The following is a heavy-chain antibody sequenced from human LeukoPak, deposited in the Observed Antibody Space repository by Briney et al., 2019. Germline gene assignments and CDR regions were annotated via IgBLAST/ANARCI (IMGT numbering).Heavy chain of an antibody. CDR2: ISSNGDTT. Sequence: GGSLRLSCAASGFTFSSYSVIWARQAPGKGLEWVSYISSNGDTTYYADSVKGRFTISRDNGKNLVSLQMNSLRDEDTAVYYCARADRDGNKRFLDWGQGTLVT. CDR1: GFTFSSYS. CDR3: ARADRDGNKRFLD. V-gene: IGHV3-48*02. D-gene: IGHD1/OR15-1a*01. J-gene: IGHJ4*02.